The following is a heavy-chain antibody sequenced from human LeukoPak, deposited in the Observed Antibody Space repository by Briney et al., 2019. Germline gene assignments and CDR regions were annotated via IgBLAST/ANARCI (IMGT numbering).Heavy chain of an antibody. CDR1: GGSISSYY. D-gene: IGHD3-22*01. CDR2: IRCSGSA. V-gene: IGHV4-59*08. J-gene: IGHJ4*02. CDR3: ARLVYDSRGYYFDY. Sequence: SETLSLTCTVSGGSISSYYWSWIRQPPGKGLEWIGYIRCSGSANYNPSLRSRVTISIDTSKNQFSLKLSSVTAADTAVYHCARLVYDSRGYYFDYWGQGTLVTVSS.